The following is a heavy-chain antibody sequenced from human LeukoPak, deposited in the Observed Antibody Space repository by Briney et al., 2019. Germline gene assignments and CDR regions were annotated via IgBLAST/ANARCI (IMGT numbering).Heavy chain of an antibody. V-gene: IGHV3-23*01. CDR3: GKAEAGSYYFDY. CDR2: ISGGGGDR. D-gene: IGHD6-19*01. CDR1: GFIFRNYA. Sequence: GGSLRLSCAASGFIFRNYAMRWVRQAPGKGLEWVSAISGGGGDRFYADSVKGRFTISRDNSKNTLYLQMSSLRVEDTAVYYCGKAEAGSYYFDYWGQGTLVIVSS. J-gene: IGHJ4*02.